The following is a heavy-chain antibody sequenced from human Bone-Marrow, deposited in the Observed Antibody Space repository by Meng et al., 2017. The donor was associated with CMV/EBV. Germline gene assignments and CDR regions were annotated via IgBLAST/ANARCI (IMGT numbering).Heavy chain of an antibody. J-gene: IGHJ6*02. D-gene: IGHD6-13*01. V-gene: IGHV1-69*10. CDR2: IIPILGIA. CDR3: ARDTKYYSSSWYAHMDV. Sequence: SVKVSCKASGGTFSSYAISWVRQAPGQGLEWMGGIIPILGIANYAQKFQGRVTITADKSTSTAYMELSSLRSEDTAVYYCARDTKYYSSSWYAHMDVWGQGTTGTVS. CDR1: GGTFSSYA.